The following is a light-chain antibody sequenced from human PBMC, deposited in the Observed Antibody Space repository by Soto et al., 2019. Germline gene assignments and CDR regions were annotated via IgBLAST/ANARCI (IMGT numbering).Light chain of an antibody. V-gene: IGKV3-15*01. Sequence: EIVMTQSPATLSLSPGERATLSCRASQSISNKLAWYQQKPGQAPRRLIYGASTRATGIPARFSGSGSGTHFSLTISSLQSEDFAVYYCQQYHDWPPLTFGGGTKVEIK. J-gene: IGKJ4*01. CDR3: QQYHDWPPLT. CDR2: GAS. CDR1: QSISNK.